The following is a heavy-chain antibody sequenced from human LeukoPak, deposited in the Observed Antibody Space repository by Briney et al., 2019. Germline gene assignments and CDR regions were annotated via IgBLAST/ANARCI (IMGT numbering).Heavy chain of an antibody. V-gene: IGHV1-69*06. CDR1: GGTFSSYA. Sequence: ATSVKVSCKASGGTFSSYAISWVRQAPGQGLEWMGGIIPIFGTANYAQKFQGRVTITADKSTSTAYMELSSLRSEDTAVYYCARVKRWLQFYYFDYWGQGTLVTVSS. D-gene: IGHD5-24*01. J-gene: IGHJ4*02. CDR2: IIPIFGTA. CDR3: ARVKRWLQFYYFDY.